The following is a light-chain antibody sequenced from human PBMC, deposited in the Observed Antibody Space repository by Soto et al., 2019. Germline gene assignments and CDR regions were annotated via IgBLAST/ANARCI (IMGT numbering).Light chain of an antibody. V-gene: IGKV3-20*01. CDR3: QQYGGSPPYT. Sequence: EIVLTQSPGTLSLSPGERATLSCRASHSVSSSYLAWYQQKPGQGPRLLIYGASSRATGIPDRFGGSGSGTDFTLTISRLEPEDFAVYYCQQYGGSPPYTFGQGTKLEIK. CDR1: HSVSSSY. J-gene: IGKJ2*01. CDR2: GAS.